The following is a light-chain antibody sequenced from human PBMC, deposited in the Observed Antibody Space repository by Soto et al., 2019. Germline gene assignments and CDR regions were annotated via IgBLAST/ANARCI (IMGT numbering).Light chain of an antibody. CDR3: QHRSNWPPT. CDR1: QNVDSY. Sequence: EIVLTQSPATLSLSPGQRATLSCRASQNVDSYLAWYQQKPGQGPRLLIHDASNRATGTPVRFSGSGSGTDFSLTISSLEPEDFAVYYCQHRSNWPPTFGQGTKLEIK. J-gene: IGKJ2*01. V-gene: IGKV3-11*01. CDR2: DAS.